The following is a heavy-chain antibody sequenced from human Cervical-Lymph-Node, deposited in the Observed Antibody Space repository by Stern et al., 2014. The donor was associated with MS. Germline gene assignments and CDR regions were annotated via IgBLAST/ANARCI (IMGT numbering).Heavy chain of an antibody. CDR1: GGTFSSYA. Sequence: QMQLVQSGAEVKKPGSSVKVSCKASGGTFSSYAISWVRQAPGQGLEWLGGIIPLFGTANSAQQFQGRVTLSAAAPTRPASMELRSLRSEDTAVYDCAREARAISYSSGWYCHYWGQGTLVTVSS. J-gene: IGHJ4*02. V-gene: IGHV1-69*01. CDR2: IIPLFGTA. CDR3: AREARAISYSSGWYCHY. D-gene: IGHD6-19*01.